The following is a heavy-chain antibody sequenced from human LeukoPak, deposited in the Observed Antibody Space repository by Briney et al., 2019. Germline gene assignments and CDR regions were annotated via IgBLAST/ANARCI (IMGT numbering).Heavy chain of an antibody. CDR3: ARGRVLYYYGSGSPSRYGMDV. CDR2: IYYSGSP. CDR1: GGSISSSSYY. D-gene: IGHD3-10*01. J-gene: IGHJ6*02. Sequence: SETLSLTCTVSGGSISSSSYYWGWIRQPPGEGLQWLGSIYYSGSPYDNPSLKSRVTISVDTSKNQFSLKLSSVTAADTAVYYCARGRVLYYYGSGSPSRYGMDVWGQGTTVTVSS. V-gene: IGHV4-39*01.